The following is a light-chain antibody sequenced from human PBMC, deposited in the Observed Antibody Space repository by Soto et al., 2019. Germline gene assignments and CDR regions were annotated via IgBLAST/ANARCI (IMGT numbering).Light chain of an antibody. J-gene: IGKJ2*01. Sequence: DIVMTQSPLSLPVTPGEPASISCSSSQSLLHGNGYTYLEWYLQQPGQSPQLLIYLTSHLAPGVPDRVSGSGSGSDFTLKIIRVEAEDVGVYYCMQALQTPTFGQGTNVDIK. V-gene: IGKV2-28*01. CDR1: QSLLHGNGYTY. CDR3: MQALQTPT. CDR2: LTS.